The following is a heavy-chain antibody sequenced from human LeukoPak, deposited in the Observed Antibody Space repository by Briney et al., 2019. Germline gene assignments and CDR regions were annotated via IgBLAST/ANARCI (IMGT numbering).Heavy chain of an antibody. D-gene: IGHD6-13*01. CDR2: INPNSGGT. CDR3: ARWTAAGTLNWLDP. CDR1: GYTFTGYY. V-gene: IGHV1-2*02. J-gene: IGHJ5*02. Sequence: ASVKVSCKASGYTFTGYYMHWVRQAPGQGLEWMGWINPNSGGTNYAQKFQGRVTMSRDTSISTAYMELSRLRSDDTAVYYCARWTAAGTLNWLDPWGQGTLVTVSS.